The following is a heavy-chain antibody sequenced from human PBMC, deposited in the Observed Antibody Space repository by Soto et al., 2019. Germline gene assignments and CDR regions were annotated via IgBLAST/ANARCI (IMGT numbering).Heavy chain of an antibody. CDR2: IYDSGST. D-gene: IGHD3-9*01. Sequence: PSEPLRLRCTVSGASVISVVYYWIMIRQHPEKGLEWIGYIYDSGSTYYNPSLESRVSISLDTPNNQFSLNLKSVTAADTAIYYCARAANYEVLSAIDFWRKGTLDTVFS. CDR1: GASVISVVYY. V-gene: IGHV4-31*03. CDR3: ARAANYEVLSAIDF. J-gene: IGHJ4*02.